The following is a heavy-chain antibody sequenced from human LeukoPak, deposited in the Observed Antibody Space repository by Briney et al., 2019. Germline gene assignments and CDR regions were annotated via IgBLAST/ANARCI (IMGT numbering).Heavy chain of an antibody. CDR2: IKHDGSVQ. J-gene: IGHJ4*02. D-gene: IGHD1-26*01. CDR1: GFTFSSYW. Sequence: GGSLRLSCAASGFTFSSYWMSWVRQAPGKGLEWVANIKHDGSVQYCVDSVKGRFTISRDNAKNSLYLQMNSLRAEDTAVYYCARGGATTGRFAYWGQGTLVTVTS. V-gene: IGHV3-7*04. CDR3: ARGGATTGRFAY.